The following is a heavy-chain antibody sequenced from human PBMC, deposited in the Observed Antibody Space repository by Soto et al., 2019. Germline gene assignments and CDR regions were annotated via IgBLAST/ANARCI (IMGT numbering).Heavy chain of an antibody. V-gene: IGHV3-74*01. Sequence: GGSLRLSCAASGFTFSSYWMHWVRQAPGKELVWVSRISHDGSTTSHADSVKGRFTMSRDNAKNTLYLQMNSLRAEDTTVYYCAREDSVTGDGMDVWGQGTTVTVSS. CDR1: GFTFSSYW. J-gene: IGHJ6*02. CDR3: AREDSVTGDGMDV. D-gene: IGHD2-15*01. CDR2: ISHDGSTT.